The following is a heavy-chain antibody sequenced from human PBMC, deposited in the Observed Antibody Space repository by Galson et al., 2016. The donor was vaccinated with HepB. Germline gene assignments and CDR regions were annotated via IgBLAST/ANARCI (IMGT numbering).Heavy chain of an antibody. CDR2: ISNSGATT. CDR3: AKSGYRSGNSCYNWFDP. D-gene: IGHD2-15*01. J-gene: IGHJ5*02. V-gene: IGHV3-23*01. CDR1: GFTFRSYA. Sequence: SLRLSCAVSGFTFRSYAMNWVRQAPGKGLEWVSVISNSGATTYYADSVKGRFTISRDNPNNTLYLQMNSLRAEDTAAYYCAKSGYRSGNSCYNWFDPWGQGTLVTVSS.